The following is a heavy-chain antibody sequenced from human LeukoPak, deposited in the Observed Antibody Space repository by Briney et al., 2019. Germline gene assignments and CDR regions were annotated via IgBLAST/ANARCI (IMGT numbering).Heavy chain of an antibody. CDR3: ARGRDGYNWIDY. CDR1: GFTFSSCG. Sequence: GGSLRLSCAASGFTFSSCGMHWVRQAPGKGLEWVAVIWYDGTNKYYADSVKGRFTISRDNSKNTLYLQMKSLRAEDTAVYYCARGRDGYNWIDYWGQGTLVTVSS. CDR2: IWYDGTNK. D-gene: IGHD5-24*01. V-gene: IGHV3-33*01. J-gene: IGHJ4*02.